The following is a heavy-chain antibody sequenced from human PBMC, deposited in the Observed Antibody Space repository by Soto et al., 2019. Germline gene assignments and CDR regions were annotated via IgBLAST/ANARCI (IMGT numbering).Heavy chain of an antibody. J-gene: IGHJ4*02. D-gene: IGHD4-17*01. CDR2: IYYSGST. CDR1: GGSISSYY. V-gene: IGHV4-59*08. CDR3: ARHPTVTEYYFDY. Sequence: SDTLSLTCTVSGGSISSYYWIWIRQPPGKGLEWIGYIYYSGSTNYNPSLKSRVTISVDTSKNQFSLKLSSVTAADTAVYYCARHPTVTEYYFDYWGQGTLVTVSS.